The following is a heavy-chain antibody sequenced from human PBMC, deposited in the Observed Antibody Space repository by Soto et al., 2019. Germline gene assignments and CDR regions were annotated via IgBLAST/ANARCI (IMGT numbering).Heavy chain of an antibody. CDR2: IWYDGSNK. Sequence: GGSLRLSCAASGFTFSSYGMHWVRQAPGKGLAWVAVIWYDGSNKYYADSVKGRFTISRDNSKNTLYLQMNSLRAEDTAVYYCARDSTIAARHSLGYWGQGTLVTVSS. J-gene: IGHJ4*02. CDR3: ARDSTIAARHSLGY. CDR1: GFTFSSYG. V-gene: IGHV3-33*08. D-gene: IGHD6-6*01.